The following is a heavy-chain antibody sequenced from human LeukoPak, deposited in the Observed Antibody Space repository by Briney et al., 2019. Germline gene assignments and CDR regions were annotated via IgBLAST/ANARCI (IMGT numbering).Heavy chain of an antibody. Sequence: PGGSLRLSCAASGFPFNKYAMSWVRQAPGKGLEWVSSISAATGTTYYAGSVRGRFSISRDNSQNTLYLQMNSLRVEDTAVYYCVKRAEDSSGYYLYYFDYWGQGTLVTVSS. CDR3: VKRAEDSSGYYLYYFDY. D-gene: IGHD3-22*01. J-gene: IGHJ4*02. CDR1: GFPFNKYA. V-gene: IGHV3-23*01. CDR2: ISAATGTT.